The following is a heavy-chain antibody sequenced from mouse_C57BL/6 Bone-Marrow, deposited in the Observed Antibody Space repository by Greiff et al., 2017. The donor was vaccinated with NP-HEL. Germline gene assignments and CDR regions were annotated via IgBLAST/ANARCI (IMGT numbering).Heavy chain of an antibody. D-gene: IGHD3-2*02. Sequence: QVQLKQPGAELVKPGASVKMSCKASGYTFTSYWITWVKQRPGQGLEWIGDIYPGSGSTNYNEKFKSKATLTVDTSSSTAYMQLSSLTSEDSAVYYCARSCSCYLYYFDYWGQGTTLTVSS. J-gene: IGHJ2*01. CDR1: GYTFTSYW. CDR2: IYPGSGST. V-gene: IGHV1-55*01. CDR3: ARSCSCYLYYFDY.